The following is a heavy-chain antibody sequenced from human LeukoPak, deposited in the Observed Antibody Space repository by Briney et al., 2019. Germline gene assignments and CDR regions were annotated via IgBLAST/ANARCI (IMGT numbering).Heavy chain of an antibody. CDR2: ISGSGDST. V-gene: IGHV3-23*01. CDR3: AKAPGPAAVGGFDY. J-gene: IGHJ4*02. D-gene: IGHD2-2*01. Sequence: MSWDRQAXXKXLEWVSAISGSGDSTYYADSVKGRFTISRDNSKNTLYLQMNSLRVEDTAVYYCAKAPGPAAVGGFDYWGQGTLVTVSS.